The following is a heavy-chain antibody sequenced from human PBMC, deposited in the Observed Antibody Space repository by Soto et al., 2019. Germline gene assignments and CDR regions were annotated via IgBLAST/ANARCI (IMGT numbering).Heavy chain of an antibody. CDR1: GYTFNSYA. J-gene: IGHJ4*02. Sequence: GASVKVSSKASGYTFNSYAMHGVRQTPGQRLEWMGWINAGNGNTKYSQKFQGRVTITRDTSASTAYMELSSLRSEDTAVYYCARGYSSGSDDYWGQGTLVTVSS. CDR3: ARGYSSGSDDY. CDR2: INAGNGNT. V-gene: IGHV1-3*01. D-gene: IGHD6-19*01.